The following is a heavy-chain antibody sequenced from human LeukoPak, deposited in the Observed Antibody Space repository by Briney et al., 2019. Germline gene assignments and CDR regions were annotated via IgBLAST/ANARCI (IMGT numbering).Heavy chain of an antibody. V-gene: IGHV4-59*08. CDR1: GGSISSYY. CDR3: AIDYRTGWFDP. J-gene: IGHJ5*02. Sequence: PSETLSLTCTVSGGSISSYYWSWIRQPPGKGLEWIGYIYYSGSTNYNPSLKSRVTISVDTSKNQFSLKLSSVTAADTAVYYCAIDYRTGWFDPWGQGTLVTVSS. CDR2: IYYSGST. D-gene: IGHD4-11*01.